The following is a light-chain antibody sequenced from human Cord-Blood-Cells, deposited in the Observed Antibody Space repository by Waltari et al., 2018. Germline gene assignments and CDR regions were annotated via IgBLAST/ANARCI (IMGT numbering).Light chain of an antibody. J-gene: IGKJ3*01. CDR2: GAS. CDR3: QQYNNWPFT. V-gene: IGKV3-15*01. CDR1: QGVSRH. Sequence: EIVMTQSPATLSVSPGARATLSCRASQGVSRHLAWYQQKPGQAPRLLIYGASTRATGIPARFSGSGSGTEFTLTISSLQSEDFAVYYCQQYNNWPFTFGPGTKVDIK.